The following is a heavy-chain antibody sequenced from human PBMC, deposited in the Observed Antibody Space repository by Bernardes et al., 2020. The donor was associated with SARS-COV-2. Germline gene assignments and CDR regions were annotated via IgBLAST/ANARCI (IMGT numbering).Heavy chain of an antibody. CDR2: IYYSGST. V-gene: IGHV4-59*01. CDR3: ARCSPTIYLPYYFDY. CDR1: GGSISSYY. D-gene: IGHD3-3*01. J-gene: IGHJ4*02. Sequence: SEPLSLTCTVSGGSISSYYWSWIRQPPGKGLEWIGYIYYSGSTNYNPSLKSRVTISVDTSKNQFSLKLSSVTAADPAVYYCARCSPTIYLPYYFDYWGQGTLVTVSS.